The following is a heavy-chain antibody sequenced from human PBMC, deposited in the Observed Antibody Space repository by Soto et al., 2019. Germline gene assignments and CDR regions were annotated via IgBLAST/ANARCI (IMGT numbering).Heavy chain of an antibody. V-gene: IGHV4-34*01. CDR3: AGGEELRYYYCDMDF. CDR1: GGSFSGYY. J-gene: IGHJ6*02. CDR2: INHSGST. Sequence: PSETLSLTCAVYGGSFSGYYWSGIRQPPGKGLERIGEINHSGSTNYNPSLKSRVTISVDTSTNQFSLKLSSVTAADTAAHYCAGGEELRYYYCDMDFWGQGSTGIVSS. D-gene: IGHD1-26*01.